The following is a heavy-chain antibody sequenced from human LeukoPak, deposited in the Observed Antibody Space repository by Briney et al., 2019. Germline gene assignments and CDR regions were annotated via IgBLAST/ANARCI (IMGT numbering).Heavy chain of an antibody. D-gene: IGHD2-15*01. CDR3: AKDRRARDIGGFDY. J-gene: IGHJ4*02. V-gene: IGHV3-9*02. CDR1: LFTPYDYA. Sequence: GRSLRLSRAASLFTPYDYAMHSGPEAPGRGLGWGSGISWNSGSIGYASSVKGRFTISRDNAKNSLYLQMNSLRAEDTALYYCAKDRRARDIGGFDYWGQGTLVTVSS. CDR2: ISWNSGSI.